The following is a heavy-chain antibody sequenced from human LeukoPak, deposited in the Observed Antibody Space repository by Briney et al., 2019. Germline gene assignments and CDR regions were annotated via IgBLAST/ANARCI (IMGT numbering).Heavy chain of an antibody. V-gene: IGHV3-20*01. D-gene: IGHD5-24*01. CDR1: GFTFSAYE. Sequence: PGGSLRLSCAASGFTFSAYEMNWVRQAPGKGLEWVSGINWNGGSTGYADSVKGRFTISRDNAKNSLYLQMNSLRAEDTALYHCAREIATNWFDPWGQGTLVTVSS. CDR3: AREIATNWFDP. J-gene: IGHJ5*02. CDR2: INWNGGST.